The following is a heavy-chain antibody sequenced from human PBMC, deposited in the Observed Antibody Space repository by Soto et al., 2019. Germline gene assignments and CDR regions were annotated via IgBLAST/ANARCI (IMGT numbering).Heavy chain of an antibody. Sequence: LGESLKISCKGSGYSFTNYWIGWVRQMPGKGLEWMGIIYPGDSDTRYSPSFQGQVTISADKSISTAYLQWSSLKASDTALYYCARRYYYDTNNYDPADSFDIWGQGTMVTVSS. D-gene: IGHD3-22*01. CDR1: GYSFTNYW. CDR2: IYPGDSDT. J-gene: IGHJ3*02. V-gene: IGHV5-51*01. CDR3: ARRYYYDTNNYDPADSFDI.